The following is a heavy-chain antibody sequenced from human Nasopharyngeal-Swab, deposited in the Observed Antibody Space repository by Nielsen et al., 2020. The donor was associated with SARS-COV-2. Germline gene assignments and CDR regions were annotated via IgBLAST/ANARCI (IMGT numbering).Heavy chain of an antibody. D-gene: IGHD6-19*01. Sequence: GESLKISCAASGFTFGSYAMTWVRQAPGKGLEWVSIIYSGGLNKYYADSVKGRFTISRDNSKNTLSLQMNSLRAEDTAIYYCAKDRGVAVAGLFYYYGLDVWGQGTTVTVSS. V-gene: IGHV3-23*03. CDR3: AKDRGVAVAGLFYYYGLDV. CDR1: GFTFGSYA. CDR2: IYSGGLNK. J-gene: IGHJ6*02.